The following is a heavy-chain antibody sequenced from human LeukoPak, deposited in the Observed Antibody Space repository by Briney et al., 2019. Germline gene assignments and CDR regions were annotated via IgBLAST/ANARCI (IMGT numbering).Heavy chain of an antibody. CDR1: GGSITSYY. CDR3: ARDRRWFGFDI. V-gene: IGHV4-59*01. Sequence: SETLSLTCNVSGGSITSYYRSWIRQPPGTGLEWMGYISYSGSTIYNPSLKSRVTMSVDTSKNQFSLKLSSVTAADTAVYYCARDRRWFGFDIWGQGTMVTVSS. D-gene: IGHD3-10*01. J-gene: IGHJ3*02. CDR2: ISYSGST.